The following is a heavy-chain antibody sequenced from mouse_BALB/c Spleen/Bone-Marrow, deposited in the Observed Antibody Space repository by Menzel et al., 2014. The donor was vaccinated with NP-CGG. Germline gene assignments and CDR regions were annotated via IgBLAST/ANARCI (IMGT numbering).Heavy chain of an antibody. CDR2: IDPSDSET. CDR3: ARKGIYDTFSY. CDR1: GYSFTSYW. D-gene: IGHD2-12*01. J-gene: IGHJ3*01. Sequence: QVQLQQSGPQLVRPGASLKISCKASGYSFTSYWMHWVKQRPGQGLEWIGMIDPSDSETALNQKFKDKATLTVDKSSNTAYMQLSSPTSEDSAVYFCARKGIYDTFSYWSQGTLVTVSA. V-gene: IGHV1-74*01.